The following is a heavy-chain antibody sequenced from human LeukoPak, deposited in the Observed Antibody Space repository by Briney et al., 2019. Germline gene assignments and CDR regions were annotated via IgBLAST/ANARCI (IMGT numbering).Heavy chain of an antibody. V-gene: IGHV1-46*01. Sequence: ASVKVSCKASGYTFTNNFMHWVRQAPGQGLEWMGIINPSGDNTWYAQKFQGRVTMTRDMATSTDYMEVSSLRSEDTAVYYCARGGIAAAGHSYFDYWGQGTLVTVSS. D-gene: IGHD6-13*01. CDR3: ARGGIAAAGHSYFDY. CDR1: GYTFTNNF. J-gene: IGHJ4*02. CDR2: INPSGDNT.